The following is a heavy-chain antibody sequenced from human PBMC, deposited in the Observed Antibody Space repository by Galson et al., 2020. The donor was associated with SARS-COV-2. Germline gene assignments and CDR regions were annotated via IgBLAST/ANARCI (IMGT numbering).Heavy chain of an antibody. CDR2: IFGDGRT. CDR1: GFRVSHTY. J-gene: IGHJ5*02. Sequence: GGSLRPSCAASGFRVSHTYMDWARQAPGKGLEWASLIFGDGRTFYADSVKGRFTTSRDTSTNTLHLQMNSLSLEDTAVYYCLKEAPEEQPDAWGQGTLVTVSS. V-gene: IGHV3-66*02. D-gene: IGHD1-1*01. CDR3: LKEAPEEQPDA.